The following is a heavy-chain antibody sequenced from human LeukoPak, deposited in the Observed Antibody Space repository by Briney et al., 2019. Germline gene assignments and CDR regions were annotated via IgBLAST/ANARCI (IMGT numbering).Heavy chain of an antibody. D-gene: IGHD3-3*01. CDR3: ARRRRFLASFDP. CDR2: IYYSGST. CDR1: GGSISSSSYY. V-gene: IGHV4-39*01. J-gene: IGHJ5*02. Sequence: SETLSLTCTVSGGSISSSSYYCGWIRQPPGKGLEWIGSIYYSGSTYYNPSLKSRVTISVDTSKNQFSLKLSSVTAADTAVYYCARRRRFLASFDPWGQGTLVTVSS.